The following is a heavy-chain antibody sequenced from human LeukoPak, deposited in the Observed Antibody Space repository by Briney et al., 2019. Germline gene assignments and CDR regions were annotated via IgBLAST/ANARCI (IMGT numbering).Heavy chain of an antibody. J-gene: IGHJ4*02. V-gene: IGHV5-51*01. CDR2: IYPGDADT. Sequence: GESLKISCKGSGYSFTSYWIGWVRQMPGKGLEWMGIIYPGDADTRYSPSFQGQVTLSADQSISTAYLQWSSLKASDTAMYYCARGYCSSTSCYDSFDYWGQGTLVTVSS. D-gene: IGHD2-2*01. CDR3: ARGYCSSTSCYDSFDY. CDR1: GYSFTSYW.